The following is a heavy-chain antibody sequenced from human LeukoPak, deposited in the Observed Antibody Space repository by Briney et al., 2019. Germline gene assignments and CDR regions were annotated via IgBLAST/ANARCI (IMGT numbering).Heavy chain of an antibody. CDR2: ISGSGGST. CDR1: GFTFSSYG. J-gene: IGHJ4*02. CDR3: ARDPDYGDGFDY. D-gene: IGHD4-17*01. Sequence: GGSLRLSCAASGFTFSSYGMSWVRQAPGKGLEWVSAISGSGGSTYYADSVKGRFTISRDNAKNSLYLQMNSLRAEDTAVYYCARDPDYGDGFDYWGQGTLVTVSS. V-gene: IGHV3-23*01.